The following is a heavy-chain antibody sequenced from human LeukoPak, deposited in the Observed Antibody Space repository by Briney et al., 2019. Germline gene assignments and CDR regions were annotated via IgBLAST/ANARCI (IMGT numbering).Heavy chain of an antibody. Sequence: SSETLSLTCTVSGGSISSYYWNWIRQPPGKGLEWIGYIYYSGSTNYNPSLKSRVTISVDPSKNQFSLKLSSVTAADTAMYYCARDPGAEGWFDPWGQGTLVIVSS. V-gene: IGHV4-59*01. D-gene: IGHD1-26*01. J-gene: IGHJ5*02. CDR3: ARDPGAEGWFDP. CDR1: GGSISSYY. CDR2: IYYSGST.